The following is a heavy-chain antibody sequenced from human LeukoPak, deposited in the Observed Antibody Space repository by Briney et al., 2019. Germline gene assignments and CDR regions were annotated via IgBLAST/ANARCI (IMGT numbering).Heavy chain of an antibody. Sequence: GGSLRLSCAASGFTFSTYAMSWVRQAAGKGLEWVANIKQDGSEKYYVDSVKGRFTISRDNAKNSLYLQMNSLRAEDTAVYYCARDWSAAIPWDWGQGTLVTVSS. D-gene: IGHD2-2*01. V-gene: IGHV3-7*01. CDR2: IKQDGSEK. CDR1: GFTFSTYA. CDR3: ARDWSAAIPWD. J-gene: IGHJ4*02.